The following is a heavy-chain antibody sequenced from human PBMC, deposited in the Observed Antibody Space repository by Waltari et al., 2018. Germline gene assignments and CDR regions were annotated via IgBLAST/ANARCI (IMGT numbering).Heavy chain of an antibody. CDR2: ITGSGDLI. CDR3: ARNGVGYEYYYMDV. V-gene: IGHV3-21*01. Sequence: EVQLVESGGGLVTPGGSLTPSCAASGFSFSSSSMNWVRQAPGKGLEWVASITGSGDLIYYADSVKGRVTISRDNAKNTLFLQVNSLRAEDTGIYYCARNGVGYEYYYMDVWGKGTAVTVSS. CDR1: GFSFSSSS. D-gene: IGHD2-8*01. J-gene: IGHJ6*03.